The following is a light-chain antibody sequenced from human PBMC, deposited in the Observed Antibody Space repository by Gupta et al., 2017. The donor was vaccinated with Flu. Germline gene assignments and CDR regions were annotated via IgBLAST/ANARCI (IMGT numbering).Light chain of an antibody. Sequence: TSSDVGNYDYVSWYQQHPGKAPKLMIYDVSKRPSGVPDRFSGSKSGNTASLTISGLQAEDEADYYCCSYAGTFTFVFGGGTKLTVL. CDR3: CSYAGTFTFV. V-gene: IGLV2-11*01. CDR2: DVS. J-gene: IGLJ2*01. CDR1: SSDVGNYDY.